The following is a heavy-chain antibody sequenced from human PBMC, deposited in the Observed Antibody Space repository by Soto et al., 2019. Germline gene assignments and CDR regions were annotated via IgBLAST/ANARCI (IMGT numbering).Heavy chain of an antibody. CDR1: GLTFSDHY. Sequence: QVQLVESGGGLVKPGGSLRLSCAASGLTFSDHYMTWIRQAPGKGLEWISYISSSAGTIYYADSVKGRFTISRDNAKNSLYLQMTNLRAEDTAAYYCARAPYFGSGTYYYYALDVWGQGTTVTVSS. CDR2: ISSSAGTI. D-gene: IGHD3-10*01. V-gene: IGHV3-11*01. CDR3: ARAPYFGSGTYYYYALDV. J-gene: IGHJ6*02.